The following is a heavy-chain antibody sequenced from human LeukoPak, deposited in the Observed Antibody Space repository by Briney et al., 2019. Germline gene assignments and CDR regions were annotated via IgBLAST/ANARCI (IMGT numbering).Heavy chain of an antibody. J-gene: IGHJ4*02. V-gene: IGHV3-48*01. CDR2: ISSSSSTI. CDR1: GFTFSSYS. Sequence: PGGSLRLSCAASGFTFSSYSMNWVRQAPGKGLEWVSYISSSSSTIYHADSVKGRFTISRDNAKNSLYLQMNSLRAEDTAVYYCARGAHGSSWYYSSISDVGDFDYWGQGTLVTVSS. CDR3: ARGAHGSSWYYSSISDVGDFDY. D-gene: IGHD6-13*01.